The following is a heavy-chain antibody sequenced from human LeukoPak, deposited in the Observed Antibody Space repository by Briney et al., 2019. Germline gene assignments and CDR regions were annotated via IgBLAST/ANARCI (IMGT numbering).Heavy chain of an antibody. CDR3: ATDGQIAVAGPAAFVI. D-gene: IGHD6-19*01. CDR2: FDPEDGET. Sequence: ASVKVSCKVSGYTLTELSMHWVRQAPGKGLEWMGGFDPEDGETIYAQKFQGRVTMTEDASTDTAYMELSSLRSEDTAVYYCATDGQIAVAGPAAFVIWGQGTMVTVSS. V-gene: IGHV1-24*01. J-gene: IGHJ3*02. CDR1: GYTLTELS.